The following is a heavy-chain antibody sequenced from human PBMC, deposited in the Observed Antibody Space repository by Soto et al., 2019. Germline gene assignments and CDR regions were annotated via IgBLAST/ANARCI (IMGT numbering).Heavy chain of an antibody. D-gene: IGHD3-16*01. V-gene: IGHV4-34*10. J-gene: IGHJ6*02. CDR3: AREWANNTVIGGVTYRYYHGMDV. CDR1: GGSFSGYY. CDR2: INHSGST. Sequence: ETLSLTCAVYGGSFSGYYWSWIRQPPGKGLEWIGEINHSGSTNYNPSLKSRVTLTRDTSTSTVYMELTGLRSEDSAVYYCAREWANNTVIGGVTYRYYHGMDVWGQGTTVTVSS.